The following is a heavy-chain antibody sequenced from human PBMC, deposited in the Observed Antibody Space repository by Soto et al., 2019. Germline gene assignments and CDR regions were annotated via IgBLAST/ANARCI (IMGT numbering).Heavy chain of an antibody. D-gene: IGHD3-10*01. V-gene: IGHV3-7*03. CDR2: IKNDGSEQ. CDR1: GFTFTTYY. CDR3: SRENWFQDY. J-gene: IGHJ4*02. Sequence: GGSLRLSCAASGFTFTTYYMTWVRQAPGKGLEWVASIKNDGSEQYYVDSVKGRFTISRDNAKSSLYLQMNSLRAGDTALYYCSRENWFQDYWGQGTQVTVSS.